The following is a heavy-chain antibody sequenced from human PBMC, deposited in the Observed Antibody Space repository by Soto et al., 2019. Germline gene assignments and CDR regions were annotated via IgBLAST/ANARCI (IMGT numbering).Heavy chain of an antibody. CDR3: ARARYRSGSYYRRDWFDP. V-gene: IGHV4-30-4*01. D-gene: IGHD3-10*01. J-gene: IGHJ5*02. Sequence: SETLSLTCTVSGGSISSGDYYWSWIRQPPGKGLEWIGYIYYSGSTYYNPSLKSRVTISVDTSKNQFSLKLSSVTAADTAVYYCARARYRSGSYYRRDWFDPWGQGTLVTVSS. CDR1: GGSISSGDYY. CDR2: IYYSGST.